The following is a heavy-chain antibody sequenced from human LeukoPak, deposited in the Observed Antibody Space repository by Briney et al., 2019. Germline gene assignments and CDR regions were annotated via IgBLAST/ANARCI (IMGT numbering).Heavy chain of an antibody. CDR3: ARDPGNSGYGMDV. Sequence: GGSLRLSCAASGFIVSSFSMNWVRQARGKGLEWFSHITWSNNIYSADSVKGRSTISRDSAKNSLFPQMNSLRDEDTAVYYCARDPGNSGYGMDVWGQGTTVLVSS. CDR2: ITWSNNI. D-gene: IGHD5-12*01. CDR1: GFIVSSFS. V-gene: IGHV3-48*02. J-gene: IGHJ6*02.